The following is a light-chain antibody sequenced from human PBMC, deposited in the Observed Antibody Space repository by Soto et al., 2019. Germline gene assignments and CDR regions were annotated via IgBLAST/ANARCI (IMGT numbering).Light chain of an antibody. Sequence: EIVMTQSPVALSVSPGERAALSCRASQSVGRNFAWYQQRPGQAPRVLIYGTSTSATGVPARFSGSGSGTDFTLTISSLQSEDFAVYYCQQYNNWTYTFGQGTRLEIK. V-gene: IGKV3-15*01. CDR3: QQYNNWTYT. CDR1: QSVGRN. CDR2: GTS. J-gene: IGKJ2*01.